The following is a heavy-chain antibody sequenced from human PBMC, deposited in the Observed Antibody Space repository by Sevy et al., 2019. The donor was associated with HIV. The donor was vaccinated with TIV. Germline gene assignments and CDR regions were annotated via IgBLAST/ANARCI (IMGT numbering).Heavy chain of an antibody. CDR1: GGTFSSYA. D-gene: IGHD6-13*01. V-gene: IGHV1-69*13. J-gene: IGHJ4*02. Sequence: ASVKVSCKASGGTFSSYAISWVRQAPGLGLEWMGGIIPIFGTANYAQKFQGRVTITADESTSTAYMELSSLRSEDTAVYYCARGGEYSSSSNFDYWGQGTLVTVSS. CDR2: IIPIFGTA. CDR3: ARGGEYSSSSNFDY.